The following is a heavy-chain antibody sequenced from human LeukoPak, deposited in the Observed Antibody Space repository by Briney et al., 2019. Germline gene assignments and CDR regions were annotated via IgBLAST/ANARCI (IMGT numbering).Heavy chain of an antibody. Sequence: GGSLRLSCAASGLTFSSFGMHWVRQAPGKGLEWVAVTSFDGGNKHYADSVKGRFTISRDNSKNTLYLQMNTLRVEDTAVYYCARDVVVVVAATHYYYYYGMDVWGQGTTVTVSS. J-gene: IGHJ6*02. D-gene: IGHD2-15*01. CDR1: GLTFSSFG. CDR2: TSFDGGNK. CDR3: ARDVVVVVAATHYYYYYGMDV. V-gene: IGHV3-30*03.